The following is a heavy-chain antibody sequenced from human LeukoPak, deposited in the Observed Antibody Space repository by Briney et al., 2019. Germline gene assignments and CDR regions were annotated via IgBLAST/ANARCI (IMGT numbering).Heavy chain of an antibody. V-gene: IGHV3-23*01. CDR2: ISASGDVT. J-gene: IGHJ4*02. CDR3: AKGGWLDC. D-gene: IGHD6-19*01. Sequence: PGGSLTLSCAASGFTFRNFAMSWVRQAPGKGLEWVSVISASGDVTNYAESVKGRFTISRDNSRNTLYLQMNSPRAEDTAIYYCAKGGWLDCWGQGALVTVSS. CDR1: GFTFRNFA.